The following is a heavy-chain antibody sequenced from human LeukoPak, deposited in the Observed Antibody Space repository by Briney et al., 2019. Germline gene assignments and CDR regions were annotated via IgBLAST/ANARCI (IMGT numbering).Heavy chain of an antibody. Sequence: GASVKVSCKASGYTFTGYYMHWVRQAPGQGLEWMGWINPIRGVTNYAQKFQGRVTRTRDTSISTAYMELSRLRSDDTAVYYCARETDLSPDPYCYGSGSYYTTRYYYYGMDVWGQGTTVTVSS. V-gene: IGHV1-2*02. CDR1: GYTFTGYY. CDR3: ARETDLSPDPYCYGSGSYYTTRYYYYGMDV. D-gene: IGHD3-10*01. CDR2: INPIRGVT. J-gene: IGHJ6*02.